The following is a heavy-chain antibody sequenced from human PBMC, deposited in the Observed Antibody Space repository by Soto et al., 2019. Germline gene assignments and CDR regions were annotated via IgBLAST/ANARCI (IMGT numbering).Heavy chain of an antibody. V-gene: IGHV4-39*01. D-gene: IGHD3-16*01. CDR2: MSHSRST. Sequence: QLQLQESGPGLVKPSETLSLTCFVSGGSISSNNYYWGWIRQPPGKGLEWIGSMSHSRSTYYNPSLKRPVTISVDTSQNQFSLKLTSVTAADTAVYYCARHFRPTHRGGGYFDYWGQGPLVTVSS. J-gene: IGHJ4*02. CDR1: GGSISSNNYY. CDR3: ARHFRPTHRGGGYFDY.